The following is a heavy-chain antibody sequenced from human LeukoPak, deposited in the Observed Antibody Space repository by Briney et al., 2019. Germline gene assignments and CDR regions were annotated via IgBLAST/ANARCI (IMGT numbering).Heavy chain of an antibody. CDR2: IIPAFGTP. Sequence: SVNVSCKASRGTFSNLAFSWVRHAPGQGLEWMGGIIPAFGTPSYPQRFHGRVTISTDESTSSVYMELSGLRSEDTAVYYCSSRGGSTSSLDSWGQGTLV. CDR3: SSRGGSTSSLDS. V-gene: IGHV1-69*05. D-gene: IGHD6-6*01. J-gene: IGHJ4*02. CDR1: RGTFSNLA.